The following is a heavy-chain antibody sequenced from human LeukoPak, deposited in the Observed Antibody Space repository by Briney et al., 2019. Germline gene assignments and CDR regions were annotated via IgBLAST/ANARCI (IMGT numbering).Heavy chain of an antibody. D-gene: IGHD3-3*01. CDR1: GYTFASYG. CDR3: AAISDFWSCYHIY. V-gene: IGHV1-18*01. J-gene: IGHJ4*02. Sequence: ASVKVSCKASGYTFASYGISWVRQAPGQGLEWMGWISAYNGNTNYAQKLQGRVTMTTDTSTSTAYMELRSLRSDNTAVHYCAAISDFWSCYHIYWGQGTLVTVSS. CDR2: ISAYNGNT.